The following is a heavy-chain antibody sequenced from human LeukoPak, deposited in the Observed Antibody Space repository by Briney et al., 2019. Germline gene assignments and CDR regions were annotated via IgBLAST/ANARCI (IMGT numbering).Heavy chain of an antibody. J-gene: IGHJ4*02. CDR3: ARGDHYDFWSEYYTQTGFFFDR. V-gene: IGHV4-34*01. D-gene: IGHD3-3*01. Sequence: SETLSLTCAVYGGSFSGYYWTWISHTPGKGLDWIGEINYGGDTNYNPSLKSRVTTSVDTSGNQFSLKMTSVTAADTAVYFCARGDHYDFWSEYYTQTGFFFDRWGQGTLVTVSS. CDR2: INYGGDT. CDR1: GGSFSGYY.